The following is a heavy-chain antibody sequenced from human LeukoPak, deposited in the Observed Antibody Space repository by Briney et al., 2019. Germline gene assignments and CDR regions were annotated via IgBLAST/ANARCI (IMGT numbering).Heavy chain of an antibody. CDR3: ARDYVDDIPMIKDY. J-gene: IGHJ4*02. D-gene: IGHD2-8*01. V-gene: IGHV1-46*01. CDR1: GYTFTSYH. CDR2: INLSGGST. Sequence: ASVKVSCTASGYTFTSYHMHWVRQAPGQGLEWMGKINLSGGSTTYAQKFQGRVTMTRDTSTSTVYMELSSLRSEDTAVYYCARDYVDDIPMIKDYWGQGTLVTVSS.